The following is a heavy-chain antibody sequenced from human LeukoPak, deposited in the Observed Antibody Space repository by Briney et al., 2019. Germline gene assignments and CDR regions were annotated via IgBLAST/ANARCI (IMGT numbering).Heavy chain of an antibody. V-gene: IGHV4-61*02. J-gene: IGHJ4*02. Sequence: PSQTLSLTCSVSGASINSDDYYWSWVRQPAGKGLEWIGRIYTSGSTDHNPSLKSRVTISVDTSKNQFSLRLSSVTAADTAVYYCVRQFDYWGQGTLVTVSS. CDR2: IYTSGST. CDR1: GASINSDDYY. CDR3: VRQFDY.